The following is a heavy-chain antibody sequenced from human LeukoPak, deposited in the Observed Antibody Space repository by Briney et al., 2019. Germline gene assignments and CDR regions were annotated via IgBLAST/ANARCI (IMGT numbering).Heavy chain of an antibody. CDR2: ISSSSSYM. J-gene: IGHJ4*02. D-gene: IGHD1-26*01. CDR3: ARDRSYAFFDY. V-gene: IGHV3-21*01. Sequence: GGSLRLSCAASGFTFSSYSMNWVRQAPGKGLEWVSSISSSSSYMYYADSVKGRFTISRDNAKNSLYLQMNSLRAEDTAVYYCARDRSYAFFDYWGQGTLVTVSS. CDR1: GFTFSSYS.